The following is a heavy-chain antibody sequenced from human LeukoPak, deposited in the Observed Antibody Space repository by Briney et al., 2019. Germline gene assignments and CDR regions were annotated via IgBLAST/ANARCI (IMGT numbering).Heavy chain of an antibody. D-gene: IGHD3-9*01. J-gene: IGHJ5*02. CDR1: GFTFSSYA. V-gene: IGHV3-30*04. CDR2: ISSDGSNK. CDR3: AKGRRYNILTGYYVSEVDP. Sequence: GGSLRLSCAASGFTFSSYAMHWVRQAPGKGLEWVAVISSDGSNKYYADSMKGRFTISRDNSKNTLYLQMNSLRADDTAVYYCAKGRRYNILTGYYVSEVDPWGQGTQVTVSS.